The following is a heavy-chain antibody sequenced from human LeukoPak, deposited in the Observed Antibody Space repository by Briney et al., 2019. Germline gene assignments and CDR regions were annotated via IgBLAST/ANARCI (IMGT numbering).Heavy chain of an antibody. Sequence: SSETLSLTRTVSGGSISSYYWSCIRQPAGKGMALIGRIYTSRSTNYNPSLKSRVTMSVDTSKNQFSLKLSSVTAADTAVYYCARVVVVAATRLSWFDPWGQGTLVTVSS. CDR3: ARVVVVAATRLSWFDP. V-gene: IGHV4-4*07. D-gene: IGHD2-15*01. CDR1: GGSISSYY. J-gene: IGHJ5*02. CDR2: IYTSRST.